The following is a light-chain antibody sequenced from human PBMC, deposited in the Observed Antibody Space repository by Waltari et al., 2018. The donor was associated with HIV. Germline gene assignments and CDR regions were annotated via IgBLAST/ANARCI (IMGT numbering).Light chain of an antibody. Sequence: DIQMIQSPSSLSASVGARVTIPCRASQSISSYLNWYQQKPGKAPKLLIYAASSLQSGVPSRFSGSGSGTDFILTISSLQPEDFATYYCQQSYSTPPYTFGQGTKLEIK. CDR2: AAS. J-gene: IGKJ2*01. CDR1: QSISSY. CDR3: QQSYSTPPYT. V-gene: IGKV1-39*01.